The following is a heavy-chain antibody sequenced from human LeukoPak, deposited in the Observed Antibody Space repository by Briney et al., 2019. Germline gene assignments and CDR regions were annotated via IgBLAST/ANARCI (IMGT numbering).Heavy chain of an antibody. V-gene: IGHV3-7*03. D-gene: IGHD4/OR15-4a*01. CDR3: ARDLGAGI. J-gene: IGHJ4*02. Sequence: PGGSLRLSCAASGFTFSSYAMSWVRQAPGKGPEWVANIKQDGSEEYYVDSVKGRFTISRDNAKNSLYLQMSSLRSDDTAVYYCARDLGAGIWGQGTLVTVSS. CDR1: GFTFSSYA. CDR2: IKQDGSEE.